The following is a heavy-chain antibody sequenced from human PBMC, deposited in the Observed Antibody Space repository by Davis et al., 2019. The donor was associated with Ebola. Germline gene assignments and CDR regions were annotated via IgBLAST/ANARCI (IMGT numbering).Heavy chain of an antibody. CDR2: IYYSGST. V-gene: IGHV4-59*01. CDR1: GGSISSYY. Sequence: MPSETLSLTCTVSGGSISSYYWSWIRQPPGKGLEWFGYIYYSGSTNYNPSLESRVTISVDTSKNQFPLELISVTAADTAVYYCAGDQAATGVWGQGTLVTVSS. CDR3: AGDQAATGV. D-gene: IGHD6-13*01. J-gene: IGHJ4*02.